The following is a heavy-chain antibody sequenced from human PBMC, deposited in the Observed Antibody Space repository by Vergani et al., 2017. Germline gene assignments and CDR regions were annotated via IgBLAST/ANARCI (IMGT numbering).Heavy chain of an antibody. D-gene: IGHD2-21*01. J-gene: IGHJ3*02. CDR1: GYTFTSYG. V-gene: IGHV1-18*01. Sequence: QVQLVQSGAEVKKPGASVKVSCKASGYTFTSYGISWVRQAPGQGLEWMGWISAYNGNTNYAQKLQGRVTMTTDTSTSTAYMELSSLRSEDTAVYYCASGLRGGDYYDAFDIWGQATMVTVSS. CDR3: ASGLRGGDYYDAFDI. CDR2: ISAYNGNT.